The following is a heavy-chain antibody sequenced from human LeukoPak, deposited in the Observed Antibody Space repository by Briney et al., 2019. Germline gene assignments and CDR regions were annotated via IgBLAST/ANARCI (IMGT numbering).Heavy chain of an antibody. CDR3: ARHRRSAYTGYENAFDI. CDR2: IYNSANT. J-gene: IGHJ3*02. D-gene: IGHD5-12*01. CDR1: GDSISSSSYC. Sequence: SETLSLTCTVSGDSISSSSYCWDWIRQPPGKGLEWIGNIYNSANTHYNPSLKTRPTMSVDTSKTQFSLKLTSVPAADTGIYYCARHRRSAYTGYENAFDIWGQGTMVTVSS. V-gene: IGHV4-39*01.